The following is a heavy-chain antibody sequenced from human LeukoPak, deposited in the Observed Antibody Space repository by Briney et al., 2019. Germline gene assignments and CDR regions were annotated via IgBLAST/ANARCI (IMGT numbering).Heavy chain of an antibody. D-gene: IGHD6-13*01. CDR2: MNPNSGNT. CDR1: GYAFTSYD. J-gene: IGHJ4*02. Sequence: ASVKVSCKASGYAFTSYDINWVRQATGQGLEWMGWMNPNSGNTGYAQKFQGRVTMTRKTSISTAYMELSSLRSEDTAVYYCASARSIAAAHQPSDYWGQGTLVTVSS. V-gene: IGHV1-8*01. CDR3: ASARSIAAAHQPSDY.